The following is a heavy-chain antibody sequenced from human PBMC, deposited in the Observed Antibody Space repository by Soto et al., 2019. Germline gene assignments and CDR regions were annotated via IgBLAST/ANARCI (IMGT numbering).Heavy chain of an antibody. CDR3: ARSPFVVVTADPQGWFDP. CDR2: IIPIFGTA. D-gene: IGHD2-21*02. J-gene: IGHJ5*02. Sequence: SVKVSCKASGGTFSSYAISWVRQAPGQGLEWMGGIIPIFGTANYAQKFQGRVTITADESTSTAYMELSRLRSEDTAVYYCARSPFVVVTADPQGWFDPWGQGTLVTVSS. CDR1: GGTFSSYA. V-gene: IGHV1-69*13.